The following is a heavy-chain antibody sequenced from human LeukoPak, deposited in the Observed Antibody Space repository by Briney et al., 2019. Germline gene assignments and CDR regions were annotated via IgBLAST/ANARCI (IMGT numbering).Heavy chain of an antibody. CDR2: ISAHNGDT. V-gene: IGHV1-2*02. CDR1: GYTFIGYY. D-gene: IGHD2-15*01. Sequence: ASVKVSCKASGYTFIGYYLHWVRQAPGQGLEWMGWISAHNGDTNYAQKFQGRVTMTRDTSITTAYMELSGLKSDDTAVYYCATVRDIVVGGGPYYFDYWGQGTLVTVS. J-gene: IGHJ4*02. CDR3: ATVRDIVVGGGPYYFDY.